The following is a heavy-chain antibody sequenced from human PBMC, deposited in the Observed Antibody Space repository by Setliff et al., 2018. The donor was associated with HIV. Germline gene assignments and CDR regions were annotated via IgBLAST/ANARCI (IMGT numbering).Heavy chain of an antibody. CDR1: VGSISRRNFY. J-gene: IGHJ4*02. D-gene: IGHD1-26*01. CDR3: AREVRWELPQGFDH. CDR2: IAYTGSG. V-gene: IGHV4-39*07. Sequence: TSETLSLTCTVPVGSISRRNFYWGWIRQPPGKGLEWIGSIAYTGSGYSNSSLKSRVTISVDTSRNECSLKLTSVTAADTAVYSCAREVRWELPQGFDHWGQGSQVTVSS.